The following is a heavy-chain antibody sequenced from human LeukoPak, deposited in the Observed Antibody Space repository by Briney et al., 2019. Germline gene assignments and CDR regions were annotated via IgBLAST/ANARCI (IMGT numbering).Heavy chain of an antibody. CDR2: INPISGGT. Sequence: GASEKVSCKASGYTFTNFFMHWVRQAPGQGLEWMGIINPISGGTDYAPKFQGRVTMTRDTSTSTVYMELSGLRSEDTAVYYCARSYYYDTSNYYFDYWGQGTLFNVSS. D-gene: IGHD3-22*01. CDR3: ARSYYYDTSNYYFDY. J-gene: IGHJ4*02. V-gene: IGHV1-46*01. CDR1: GYTFTNFF.